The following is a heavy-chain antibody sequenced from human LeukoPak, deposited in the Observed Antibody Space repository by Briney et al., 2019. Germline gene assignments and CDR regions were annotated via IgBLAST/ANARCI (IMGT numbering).Heavy chain of an antibody. CDR2: ITPIFGTA. D-gene: IGHD1-26*01. Sequence: ASVKVSCKASGGTFSSYAISWVRQAPGQGLDWMGGITPIFGTANYAQKFQGRVTITADKSTSTAYMELSSLKSEDTAVYYCARGGSYSGVDYWGQGTLVTVSS. V-gene: IGHV1-69*06. J-gene: IGHJ4*02. CDR3: ARGGSYSGVDY. CDR1: GGTFSSYA.